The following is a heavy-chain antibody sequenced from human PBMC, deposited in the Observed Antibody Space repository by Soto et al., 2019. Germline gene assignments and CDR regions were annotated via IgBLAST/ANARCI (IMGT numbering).Heavy chain of an antibody. D-gene: IGHD5-12*01. CDR1: GGSISSSSYY. Sequence: PSETLSLTCTVSGGSISSSSYYWGWIRQPPGKGLEWIGSIYYSGSTYYNPSLKSRVTISVDTSKNQFSLKLSSVTAADTAVYHCVVATMLGDAFDIWGQGTMVTVSS. J-gene: IGHJ3*02. CDR2: IYYSGST. CDR3: VVATMLGDAFDI. V-gene: IGHV4-39*01.